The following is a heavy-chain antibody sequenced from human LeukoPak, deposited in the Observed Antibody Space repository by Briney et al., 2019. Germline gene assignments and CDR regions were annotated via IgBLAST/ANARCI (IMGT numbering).Heavy chain of an antibody. CDR3: AKNRGANYYNYYMDV. J-gene: IGHJ6*03. Sequence: PEGSLRLSRAASGFTFSTYAMSWVRQAPGKGLEWLSTIGGGGRDTFYADSVKGRFTVSRDNSKNTLYLQMSSLRAEDTAVYFCAKNRGANYYNYYMDVWGKGTTVTVSS. CDR1: GFTFSTYA. CDR2: IGGGGRDT. V-gene: IGHV3-23*01. D-gene: IGHD4/OR15-4a*01.